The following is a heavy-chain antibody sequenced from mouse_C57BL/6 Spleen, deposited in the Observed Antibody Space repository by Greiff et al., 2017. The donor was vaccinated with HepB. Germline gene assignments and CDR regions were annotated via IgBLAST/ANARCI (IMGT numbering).Heavy chain of an antibody. CDR1: GYTFTDYY. CDR2: INPNNGGT. V-gene: IGHV1-26*01. J-gene: IGHJ3*01. CDR3: ARWGYGSPFAY. D-gene: IGHD1-1*01. Sequence: EVQLQQSGPELVKPGASVKISCKASGYTFTDYYMNWVKQSHGKSLEWIGDINPNNGGTSYNQKFKGKATLTVDKSSSTAYMELRSLTSEDSAVYYCARWGYGSPFAYWGQGTLVTVSA.